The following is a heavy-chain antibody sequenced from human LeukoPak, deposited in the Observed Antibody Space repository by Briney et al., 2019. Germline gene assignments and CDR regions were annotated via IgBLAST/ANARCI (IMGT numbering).Heavy chain of an antibody. CDR2: IYYSGST. CDR3: ARQRFGELSHFDY. Sequence: ASETLSLTCTVSGASITSYYWSWIRQPPGKGLEWIGYIYYSGSTKYNPSLKSRVTISLDTSKNQLSLKVNYVTAADTAVYYCARQRFGELSHFDYWGQGTLVTVSS. J-gene: IGHJ4*02. D-gene: IGHD3-10*01. CDR1: GASITSYY. V-gene: IGHV4-59*08.